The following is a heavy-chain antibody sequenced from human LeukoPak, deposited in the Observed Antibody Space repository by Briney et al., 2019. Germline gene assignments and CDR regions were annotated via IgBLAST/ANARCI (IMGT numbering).Heavy chain of an antibody. J-gene: IGHJ4*02. Sequence: ASVKVSCKASGYTFTGYYMHWVRQAPGQGLEWMGWINPNSGGTNYAQKFRGRVTMTRDTSISTAYMELSRLRSDDTAVYYCALKSLTIFGVVINDYWGQGTLVTVSS. D-gene: IGHD3-3*01. CDR3: ALKSLTIFGVVINDY. V-gene: IGHV1-2*02. CDR1: GYTFTGYY. CDR2: INPNSGGT.